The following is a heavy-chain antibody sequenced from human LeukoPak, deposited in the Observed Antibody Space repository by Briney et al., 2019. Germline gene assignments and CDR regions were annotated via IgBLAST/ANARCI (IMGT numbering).Heavy chain of an antibody. Sequence: PSETLSLTCTVSGGSINSYRWSWIRQPAGKGLEWIGRIYSSGSTNYNPSLKSRVSMSVDTSKNQFSLKLTSVTAADTAVYYCARGGKATVVTMWGQGILVTVSS. CDR2: IYSSGST. V-gene: IGHV4-4*07. D-gene: IGHD4-23*01. CDR3: ARGGKATVVTM. J-gene: IGHJ4*02. CDR1: GGSINSYR.